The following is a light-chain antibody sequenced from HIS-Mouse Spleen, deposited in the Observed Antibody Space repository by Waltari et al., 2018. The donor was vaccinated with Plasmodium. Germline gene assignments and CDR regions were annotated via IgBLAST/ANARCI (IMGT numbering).Light chain of an antibody. CDR1: QSVRSSY. V-gene: IGKV3-20*01. CDR3: QQYRSLPYT. J-gene: IGKJ2*01. CDR2: GVS. Sequence: EIVLTQSPGTLSLSPGERATLSCRASQSVRSSYLAWYQQKPAQAPRLLIFGVSSRATRIPDRSSGVGSGTDFTLTISRLEPEVFAVYYCQQYRSLPYTFGQGTKLE.